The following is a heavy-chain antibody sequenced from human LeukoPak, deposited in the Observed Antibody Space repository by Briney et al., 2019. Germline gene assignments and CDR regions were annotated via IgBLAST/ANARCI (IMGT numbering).Heavy chain of an antibody. CDR1: GFTFSSYA. D-gene: IGHD6-19*01. Sequence: GGSLRLSCAASGFTFSSYAMSWVRQAPEKGLEWVSAITGSSGYTYYADSVKGRFTISRDNSKNTLYLQMNSLRVEDTAVYYCAKRLSGWYWIDYWGQGTLVTVSS. V-gene: IGHV3-23*01. CDR2: ITGSSGYT. CDR3: AKRLSGWYWIDY. J-gene: IGHJ4*02.